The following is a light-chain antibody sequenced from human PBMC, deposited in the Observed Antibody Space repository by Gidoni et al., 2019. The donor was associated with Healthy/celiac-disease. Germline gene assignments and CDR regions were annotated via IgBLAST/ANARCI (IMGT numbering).Light chain of an antibody. Sequence: DIQITQSPSSLSASVGDRVTITCRARQSISSYLNWYQQKPGKAPKLLIYAASSLQSGVPSRFSGSGSGTDFTLTISSLQPEDFATYYCQQSYSTLLTFGGGTKVEIK. V-gene: IGKV1-39*01. CDR1: QSISSY. CDR2: AAS. CDR3: QQSYSTLLT. J-gene: IGKJ4*01.